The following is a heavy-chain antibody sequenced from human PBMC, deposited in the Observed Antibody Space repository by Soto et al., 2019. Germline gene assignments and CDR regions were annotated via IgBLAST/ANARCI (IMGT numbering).Heavy chain of an antibody. CDR3: AKALRGLYYFDY. Sequence: GGSLRLCCAASGFTFSSYAMSWVRQAPGKGLEWVSAISGSGGSTYYADSVKGRFTISRDNSKNTLYLQMNSLRAEDTAVYYCAKALRGLYYFDYWGQGTLVTVSS. V-gene: IGHV3-23*01. D-gene: IGHD1-26*01. CDR1: GFTFSSYA. CDR2: ISGSGGST. J-gene: IGHJ4*02.